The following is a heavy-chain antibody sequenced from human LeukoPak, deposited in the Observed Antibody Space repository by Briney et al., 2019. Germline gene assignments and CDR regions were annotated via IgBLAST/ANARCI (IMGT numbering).Heavy chain of an antibody. CDR1: GGSISSSSYY. CDR3: ASDFWSGYYTGRSTNY. V-gene: IGHV4-39*01. CDR2: IYYSGST. J-gene: IGHJ4*02. Sequence: SETLSLTCTVSGGSISSSSYYWGWIRQPPGKGLEWIGSIYYSGSTYYNPSLKSRVTISVDTSKNQFSLKLSSVTAADTAVYYCASDFWSGYYTGRSTNYWGQGTLVTVSS. D-gene: IGHD3-3*01.